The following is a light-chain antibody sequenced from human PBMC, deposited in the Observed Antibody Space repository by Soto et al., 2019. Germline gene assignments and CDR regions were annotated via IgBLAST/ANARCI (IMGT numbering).Light chain of an antibody. V-gene: IGKV3-20*01. Sequence: EIVLTQSPGTLSLSPGERATLSCRASQSVSSSYLAWYQQKPGQAPRLLIYGASSRATGIPDRFSGSGSGTDFTLTISRLEPEDVAVYYCQQYGSSRPYTFGQGTKLEIK. CDR1: QSVSSSY. J-gene: IGKJ2*01. CDR3: QQYGSSRPYT. CDR2: GAS.